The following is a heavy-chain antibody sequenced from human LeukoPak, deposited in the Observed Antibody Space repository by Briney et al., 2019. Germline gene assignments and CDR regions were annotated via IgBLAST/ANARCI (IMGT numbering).Heavy chain of an antibody. Sequence: SETLSLTCTVSGDSISSCYWNWIRQPPGKRLEWIGYIYYSGSTNYNPSLKSRVSISVDTSKNQFSLKLSSVTAADTAVYYCARGTGMYRSTCYCSCPWGQGSLVTVSS. J-gene: IGHJ5*02. CDR1: GDSISSCY. V-gene: IGHV4-59*01. CDR2: IYYSGST. CDR3: ARGTGMYRSTCYCSCP. D-gene: IGHD1-1*01.